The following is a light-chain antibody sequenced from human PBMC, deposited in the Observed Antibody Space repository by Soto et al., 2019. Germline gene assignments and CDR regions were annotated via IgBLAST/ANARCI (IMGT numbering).Light chain of an antibody. V-gene: IGKV3-20*01. Sequence: EIVLTQSPGTLSLSPGEGATLSCRASQSISAGNLAWYQQKPGRAPRLLIYGASSRATGVSDRFSAYGSGTGFSLIFTTLEPDDFAVYYCQQCGDLPNWDRGSFGQWTKV. J-gene: IGKJ1*01. CDR2: GAS. CDR3: QQCGDLPNWDRGS. CDR1: QSISAGN.